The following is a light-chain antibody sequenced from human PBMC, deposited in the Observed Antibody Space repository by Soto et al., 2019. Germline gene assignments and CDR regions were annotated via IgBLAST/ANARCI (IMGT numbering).Light chain of an antibody. J-gene: IGLJ2*01. CDR2: DVS. Sequence: QTASMSGSPGQSITISCTGTSSDVGGYNFVSWYQHHPGKAPKLMIYDVSNRPSGVSNRFSGSKSGNTASLTISGLQAEDEADYYCSSYIASSTSVAFGGGTQLTVL. CDR3: SSYIASSTSVA. CDR1: SSDVGGYNF. V-gene: IGLV2-14*03.